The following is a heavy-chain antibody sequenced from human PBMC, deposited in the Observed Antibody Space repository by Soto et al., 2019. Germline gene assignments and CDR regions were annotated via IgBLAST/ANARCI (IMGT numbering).Heavy chain of an antibody. CDR2: ISADDGIT. Sequence: ASVKVSCKAFGYTFSSYGISWVRQAPGQGLEWVGWISADDGITNYAQKFQGRVSMATDTSTSTAFMELRSLRSDDTAVYYCARDQRYYGSGYYYSDSWGQGTLVTVYS. J-gene: IGHJ1*01. D-gene: IGHD3-10*01. CDR1: GYTFSSYG. V-gene: IGHV1-18*01. CDR3: ARDQRYYGSGYYYSDS.